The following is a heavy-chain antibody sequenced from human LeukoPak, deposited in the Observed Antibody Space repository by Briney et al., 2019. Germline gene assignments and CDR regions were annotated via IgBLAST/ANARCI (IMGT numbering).Heavy chain of an antibody. Sequence: ASVKVSCKASGYTFTSYGISWVRQAPGQGLEWMGWISAYNGNTSYAQKFQGRVTMTRDMSTSTVYMELSSLRSEDTAVYYCARDNDFDYWGQGTLVTVSS. CDR3: ARDNDFDY. V-gene: IGHV1-18*01. CDR2: ISAYNGNT. D-gene: IGHD2-8*01. J-gene: IGHJ4*02. CDR1: GYTFTSYG.